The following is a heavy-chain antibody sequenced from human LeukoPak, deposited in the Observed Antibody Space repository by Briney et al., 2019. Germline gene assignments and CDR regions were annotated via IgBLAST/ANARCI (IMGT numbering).Heavy chain of an antibody. CDR2: IYYSGST. CDR3: ARGLAAAGTSRHYFDY. D-gene: IGHD6-13*01. Sequence: SETLSLTCTVSGGSISSYYWSWIRQPPGKGLEWIGYIYYSGSTNYNPSLKGRVTISVDTSKNQFSLKLSSVTAADTAVYYCARGLAAAGTSRHYFDYWGQGTLVTVSS. J-gene: IGHJ4*02. CDR1: GGSISSYY. V-gene: IGHV4-59*01.